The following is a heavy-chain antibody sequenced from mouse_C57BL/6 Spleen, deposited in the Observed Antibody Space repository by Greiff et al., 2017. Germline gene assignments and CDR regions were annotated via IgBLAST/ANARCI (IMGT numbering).Heavy chain of an antibody. D-gene: IGHD2-5*01. Sequence: VQLKQSGAELMKPGASVKLSCKATGYTFPGYWIEWVKQRPGHGLEWIGEILPGSGSTNYNEKFKGKATFTADTSSNTAYMQLSSLTTEDSAIYYCARLRYSNYAPYAMDYWGQGTSVTVSS. V-gene: IGHV1-9*01. CDR1: GYTFPGYW. CDR2: ILPGSGST. CDR3: ARLRYSNYAPYAMDY. J-gene: IGHJ4*01.